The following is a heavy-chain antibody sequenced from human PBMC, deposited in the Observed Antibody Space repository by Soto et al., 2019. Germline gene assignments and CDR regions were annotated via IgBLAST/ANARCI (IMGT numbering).Heavy chain of an antibody. D-gene: IGHD3-22*01. J-gene: IGHJ5*02. CDR3: ARKDKSGYFSWFDP. Sequence: PGESLKISCRTSGYRFTSYWIAWVRQMPGKGLGWMGIIFPSDSDTRYSPSFQGQVTISADRSTSTVFLQWASLKASDTAVYFCARKDKSGYFSWFDPWGQGTLVTVSS. CDR2: IFPSDSDT. CDR1: GYRFTSYW. V-gene: IGHV5-51*01.